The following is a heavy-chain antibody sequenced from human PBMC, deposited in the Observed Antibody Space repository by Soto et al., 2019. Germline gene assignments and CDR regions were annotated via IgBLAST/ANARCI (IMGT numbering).Heavy chain of an antibody. Sequence: QVQLVQSGAEVKKPGASVTVSCKTSGYTFSNYGFNWVRQAPGQGLEWMGLISGYNGNTNYAQTVQGRVTMTTDTSAGTVYMELRSLKSDDTAIYYCSRFIMVGGWFDPNYYHGMDVWGQGTTVTVSS. CDR3: SRFIMVGGWFDPNYYHGMDV. D-gene: IGHD6-19*01. CDR1: GYTFSNYG. CDR2: ISGYNGNT. V-gene: IGHV1-18*01. J-gene: IGHJ6*02.